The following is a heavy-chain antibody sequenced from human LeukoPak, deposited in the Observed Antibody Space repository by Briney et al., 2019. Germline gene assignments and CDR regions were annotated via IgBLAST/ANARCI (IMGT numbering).Heavy chain of an antibody. CDR2: IIPILGIA. CDR1: GGTFSSYA. J-gene: IGHJ5*02. Sequence: ASVKVSCKASGGTFSSYAISWVRQAPGQGLEWMGRIIPILGIANYAQKFQGRVTITADKSTSTAYMELSSLRSEDTAVYYCARAVGRCSGGSCYPRWFDPWGQGTLVTVSS. V-gene: IGHV1-69*04. D-gene: IGHD2-15*01. CDR3: ARAVGRCSGGSCYPRWFDP.